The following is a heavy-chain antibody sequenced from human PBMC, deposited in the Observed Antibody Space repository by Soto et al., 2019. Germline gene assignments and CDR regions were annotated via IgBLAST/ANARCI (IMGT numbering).Heavy chain of an antibody. V-gene: IGHV1-2*02. CDR3: ARDQVVVVPAAISYGMDV. CDR2: INPSSGGT. J-gene: IGHJ6*02. Sequence: ASVKVSCKASGYTFTGYYMHWVRQAPGQGLEWMGWINPSSGGTNYAQKFQGRVTMTRDTSISTAYMELSRLRSDDTAVYYCARDQVVVVPAAISYGMDVWGQGTTVTVSS. D-gene: IGHD2-2*01. CDR1: GYTFTGYY.